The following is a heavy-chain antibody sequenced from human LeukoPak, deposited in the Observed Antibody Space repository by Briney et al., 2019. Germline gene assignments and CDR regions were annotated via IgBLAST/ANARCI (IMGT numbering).Heavy chain of an antibody. Sequence: ASVKVSCKASGYTFTSYAMHWVRQAPGQRLEWMGWINAGNGNTKYSQKFQGRVTITRDTSASTAYMELSSLKSEDTAVYYCARDRSGWELDFDYWGQGTLVTVSS. J-gene: IGHJ4*02. CDR2: INAGNGNT. V-gene: IGHV1-3*01. CDR1: GYTFTSYA. CDR3: ARDRSGWELDFDY. D-gene: IGHD1-26*01.